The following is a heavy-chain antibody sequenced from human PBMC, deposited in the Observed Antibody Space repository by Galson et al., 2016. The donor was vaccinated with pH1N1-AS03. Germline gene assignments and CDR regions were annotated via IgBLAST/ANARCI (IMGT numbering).Heavy chain of an antibody. J-gene: IGHJ4*02. CDR3: ARRYYDSRGHPLDW. CDR1: GFIFSTYS. CDR2: IGRGSSPI. V-gene: IGHV3-21*04. D-gene: IGHD3-22*01. Sequence: SLRLSCAGSGFIFSTYSMIWVRQAPGKGLEWVSSIGRGSSPIVYADSVKGRFTTSRDNAKNSLYLQMNSLRVEDTAVYYCARRYYDSRGHPLDWWGQGALVTVSS.